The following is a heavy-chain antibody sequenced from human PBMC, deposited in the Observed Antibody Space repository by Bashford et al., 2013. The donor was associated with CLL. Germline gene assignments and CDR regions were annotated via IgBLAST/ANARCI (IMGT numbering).Heavy chain of an antibody. CDR1: GYSFTSYW. J-gene: IGHJ6*04. Sequence: GESLKISCKGSGYSFTSYWIGWVRQMPGKGLEWMGIIYPGDSDTRYSPSFQGQVTISADKSISTAYLQWSSLKASDTAMYYCARRIPSIAVAGNWMEDYYYYGMTSGPRTNVTVSS. V-gene: IGHV5-51*01. CDR2: IYPGDSDT. D-gene: IGHD6-19*01. CDR3: ARRIPSIAVAGNWMEDYYYYGMTS.